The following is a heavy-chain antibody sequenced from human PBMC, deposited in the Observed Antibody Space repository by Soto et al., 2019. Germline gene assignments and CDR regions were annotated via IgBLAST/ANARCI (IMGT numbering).Heavy chain of an antibody. V-gene: IGHV3-74*01. J-gene: IGHJ4*02. Sequence: GGSLRLSCAASGFTFSSYWMHWVRQAPGKGLVWVSRINSDGSSTSYADSVKGRFTISRDNAKNTLYLQMNSLRAEATAVYYCARYCSGGSCYYSVVDYWGQGNLVTVSS. CDR2: INSDGSST. CDR1: GFTFSSYW. CDR3: ARYCSGGSCYYSVVDY. D-gene: IGHD2-15*01.